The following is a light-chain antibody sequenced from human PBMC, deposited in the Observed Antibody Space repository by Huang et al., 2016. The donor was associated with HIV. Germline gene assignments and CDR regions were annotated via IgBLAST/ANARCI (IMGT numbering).Light chain of an antibody. CDR2: CAS. CDR1: QSVSSSH. V-gene: IGKV3-20*01. J-gene: IGKJ1*01. CDR3: QQYGTSTST. Sequence: EIVLTQSPGTLSLSPGERATLSCRASQSVSSSHLAWYQHKAGQSPRLLIYCASSRASGTPNRFSGSGSGTDFTLTISRLDPEDFAVYYCQQYGTSTSTFGQGTRVEVK.